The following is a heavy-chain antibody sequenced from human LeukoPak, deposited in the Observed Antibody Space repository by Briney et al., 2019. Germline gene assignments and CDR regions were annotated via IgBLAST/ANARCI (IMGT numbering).Heavy chain of an antibody. CDR3: ARGVVVVPAATGDWFDP. CDR2: INHSGST. Sequence: SETLSLTCAVYGGSFSGYYWSWIRQPPGKGLEWIGEINHSGSTNCNPSLKSRVTISVDTSKNQFSLKLSSVTAADTAVYYRARGVVVVPAATGDWFDPWGQGTLVTVSS. CDR1: GGSFSGYY. J-gene: IGHJ5*02. V-gene: IGHV4-34*01. D-gene: IGHD2-2*01.